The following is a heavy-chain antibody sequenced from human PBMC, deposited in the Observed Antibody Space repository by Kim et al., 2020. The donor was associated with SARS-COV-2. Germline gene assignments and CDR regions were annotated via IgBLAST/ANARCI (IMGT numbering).Heavy chain of an antibody. CDR1: AGSFSGYY. CDR2: INHSGST. J-gene: IGHJ2*01. Sequence: SETLSLTCAVYAGSFSGYYWSWIRQPPGKGLEWIGEINHSGSTNYNPSLKSRVTISVDTSKNQFSLKLSPVTAADTAVYYCARVGYSSSSHWYFDLWGRGTLVTVSS. V-gene: IGHV4-34*01. CDR3: ARVGYSSSSHWYFDL. D-gene: IGHD6-6*01.